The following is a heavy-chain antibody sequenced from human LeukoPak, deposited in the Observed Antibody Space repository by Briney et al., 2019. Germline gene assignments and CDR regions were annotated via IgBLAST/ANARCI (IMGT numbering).Heavy chain of an antibody. CDR1: GGSISSYY. D-gene: IGHD2-15*01. V-gene: IGHV4-4*07. CDR2: IYTSGST. CDR3: ARELRYCSGDSCYSGDY. Sequence: PSETLSLTCTVSGGSISSYYWSWIRQPAGKGLEWIGRIYTSGSTNYNPSLKSRVTMSVDTSKNQFSLKLSSVTAADTAVYYCARELRYCSGDSCYSGDYWGQGTLVTVSS. J-gene: IGHJ4*02.